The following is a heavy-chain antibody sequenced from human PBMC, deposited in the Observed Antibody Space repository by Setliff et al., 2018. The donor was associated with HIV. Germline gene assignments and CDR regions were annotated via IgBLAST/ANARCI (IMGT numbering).Heavy chain of an antibody. CDR1: GYTFSNYD. J-gene: IGHJ6*02. Sequence: WASVKVSCKASGYTFSNYDINWVRQATGQGLEWMGWMNPNSGNTGYAQKFQGRVTMTRNTSISTAYMELSSLRSDDTAVYYCASSWSRIRYYGMDVWGQGTTVTVSS. CDR2: MNPNSGNT. V-gene: IGHV1-8*01. CDR3: ASSWSRIRYYGMDV. D-gene: IGHD6-13*01.